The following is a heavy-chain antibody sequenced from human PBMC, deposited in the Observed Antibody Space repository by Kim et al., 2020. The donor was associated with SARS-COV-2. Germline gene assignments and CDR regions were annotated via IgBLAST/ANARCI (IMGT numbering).Heavy chain of an antibody. CDR3: ARGQYSSSWCGVKRHFDY. CDR2: INHSGST. J-gene: IGHJ4*01. CDR1: GGSFSGYY. Sequence: SETLSLTCAVYGGSFSGYYWSWIRQPPGKGLEWIGEINHSGSTNYNPSLKSRVTISADTSKNKFSLKQSSVTAADTAVYYCARGQYSSSWCGVKRHFDY. D-gene: IGHD6-13*01. V-gene: IGHV4-34*01.